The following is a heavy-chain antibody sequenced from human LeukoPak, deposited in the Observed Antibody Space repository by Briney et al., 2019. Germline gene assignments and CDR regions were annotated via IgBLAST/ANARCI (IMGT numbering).Heavy chain of an antibody. Sequence: ASVKVSCKASRYIFTSYVINSVGQATGQQREWMGWMNPNSGNTGYAQKLQGRATMTRSTSISTAYMELSSLRSEDTAVYDCARDYGGFGYGMDVWGQGTTVTVSS. CDR3: ARDYGGFGYGMDV. J-gene: IGHJ6*02. V-gene: IGHV1-8*01. CDR2: MNPNSGNT. D-gene: IGHD4-23*01. CDR1: RYIFTSYV.